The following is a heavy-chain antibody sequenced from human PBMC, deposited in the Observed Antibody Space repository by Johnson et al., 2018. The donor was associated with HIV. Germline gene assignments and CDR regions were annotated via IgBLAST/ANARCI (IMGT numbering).Heavy chain of an antibody. Sequence: VQLVESGGGVVRPGGSLRLSCAASGFSFDDYGMSWVRQAPGRGLEWVSSINWNGGRTDYVASVQGRFTIDRDDAKNSLSLQMNRLRAEDTAGYYCARDWGRFGQVGGDAFDIWGQGTVVTVSS. CDR3: ARDWGRFGQVGGDAFDI. CDR1: GFSFDDYG. CDR2: INWNGGRT. V-gene: IGHV3-20*04. D-gene: IGHD3-16*01. J-gene: IGHJ3*02.